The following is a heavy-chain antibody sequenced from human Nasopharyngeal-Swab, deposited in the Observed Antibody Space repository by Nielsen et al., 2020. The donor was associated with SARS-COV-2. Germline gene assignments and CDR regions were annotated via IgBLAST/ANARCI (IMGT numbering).Heavy chain of an antibody. J-gene: IGHJ5*02. D-gene: IGHD4-17*01. CDR3: AGPMTTVTTGLFDP. CDR1: GGSFSGYY. Sequence: SETLSLTYAVYGGSFSGYYWSWIRQPPGKGLEWIGEINHSGSTNYNPSLKSRVTISVDTSKNQFSLKLSSVTAADTAVYYCAGPMTTVTTGLFDPWGQGTLVTVSS. V-gene: IGHV4-34*01. CDR2: INHSGST.